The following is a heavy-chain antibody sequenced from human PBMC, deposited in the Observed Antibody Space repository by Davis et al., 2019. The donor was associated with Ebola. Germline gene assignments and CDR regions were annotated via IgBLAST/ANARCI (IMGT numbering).Heavy chain of an antibody. J-gene: IGHJ4*02. CDR1: VGTFSSYA. D-gene: IGHD3-22*01. CDR2: IIPVSGVP. Sequence: SVKVSCKASVGTFSSYAISWVRQAPGQGLDWMGGIIPVSGVPKYAQDFQGRVTITADESTSTAYMELSSLRSEDTAMYYCARDRYSDGSGYFFEQSHWGQGTLVTVSS. V-gene: IGHV1-69*13. CDR3: ARDRYSDGSGYFFEQSH.